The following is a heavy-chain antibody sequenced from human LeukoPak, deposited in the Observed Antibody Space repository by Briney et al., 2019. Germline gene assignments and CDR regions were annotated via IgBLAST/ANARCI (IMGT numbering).Heavy chain of an antibody. CDR1: GGSFSGYY. CDR2: INHSGST. J-gene: IGHJ4*02. V-gene: IGHV4-34*01. CDR3: ARLGVGWLQLFTTTNQGGFDY. Sequence: SETLSLTCAVYGGSFSGYYWSWIRQPPGKGLEWIGEINHSGSTNYNPSLKSRVTISVDTSKNQFSLKLSSVTAADTAVYYCARLGVGWLQLFTTTNQGGFDYWGQGTLVTVSS. D-gene: IGHD5-24*01.